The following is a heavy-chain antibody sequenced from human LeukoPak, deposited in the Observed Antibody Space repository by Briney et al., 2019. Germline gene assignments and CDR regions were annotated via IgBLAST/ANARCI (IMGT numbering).Heavy chain of an antibody. V-gene: IGHV1-46*01. Sequence: GASVKVSCKASGYTFTSYYMHWVRQAPGQGLEWMGIINPSGGSTSYAQKFQGRVTMTRDTSTSTVYMELSSLRSEDTAVYYCARDRDGVLRSLEWTPPGDYWGQGTLVTVSS. CDR1: GYTFTSYY. CDR3: ARDRDGVLRSLEWTPPGDY. CDR2: INPSGGST. D-gene: IGHD3-3*01. J-gene: IGHJ4*02.